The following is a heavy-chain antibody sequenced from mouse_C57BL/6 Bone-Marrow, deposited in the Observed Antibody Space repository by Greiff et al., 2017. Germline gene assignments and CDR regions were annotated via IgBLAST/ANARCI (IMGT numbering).Heavy chain of an antibody. CDR3: ARRGFITTVVATGENAMDY. D-gene: IGHD1-1*01. CDR2: IDPSDSYT. V-gene: IGHV1-69*01. J-gene: IGHJ4*01. CDR1: GYTFTSYW. Sequence: VQLQESGAELVMPGASVKLSCKASGYTFTSYWMHWVKQRPGQGLEWIGEIDPSDSYTNYNQKFKGKSTLTVDTSSSTAYMQLSSLTSEDSAVYYCARRGFITTVVATGENAMDYWGQGTSVTVSS.